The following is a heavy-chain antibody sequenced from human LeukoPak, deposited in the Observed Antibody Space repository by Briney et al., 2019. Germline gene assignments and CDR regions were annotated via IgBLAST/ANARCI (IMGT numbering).Heavy chain of an antibody. J-gene: IGHJ4*02. CDR3: ARSPSRYNWNFDY. CDR1: GYSLSSGYY. V-gene: IGHV4-38-2*01. CDR2: IYQSGNS. Sequence: SETLSLTCAVSGYSLSSGYYWGWIRQPPGKGLEWIGSIYQSGNSYQKSSLKSRLTLSVDTSKNHFSLKVRSVAAADTAVYYCARSPSRYNWNFDYWGQGILVIVSS. D-gene: IGHD1-20*01.